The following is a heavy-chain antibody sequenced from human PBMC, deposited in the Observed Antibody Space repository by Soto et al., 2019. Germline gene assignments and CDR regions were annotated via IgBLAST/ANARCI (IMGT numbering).Heavy chain of an antibody. Sequence: EVQLLESGGGLVQPGGSLRLSCAASGFTFSSYAMHWFRQAPGKGLEWVSVISGSGGSTYYADAVKGRFTISRDNSKNTLYLQMNSLRAEDTAVYYCAKRTVGWYFYLWGRGTLGTVSS. CDR1: GFTFSSYA. D-gene: IGHD4-17*01. CDR2: ISGSGGST. J-gene: IGHJ2*01. CDR3: AKRTVGWYFYL. V-gene: IGHV3-23*01.